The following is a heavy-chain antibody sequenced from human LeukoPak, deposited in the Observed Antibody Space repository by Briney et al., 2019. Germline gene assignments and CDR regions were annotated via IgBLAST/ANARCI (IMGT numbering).Heavy chain of an antibody. CDR2: IGGSGSST. D-gene: IGHD6-13*01. CDR3: AREALYSRAFDY. Sequence: GGSLRLSCAASGFTFSSYAMSWVRQAPGKGLEWISSIGGSGSSTYYAGSVKGRFTISRDNSKNTLYLQMNSLRAEDTAVYYCAREALYSRAFDYWGQGTLVTVSS. V-gene: IGHV3-23*01. CDR1: GFTFSSYA. J-gene: IGHJ4*02.